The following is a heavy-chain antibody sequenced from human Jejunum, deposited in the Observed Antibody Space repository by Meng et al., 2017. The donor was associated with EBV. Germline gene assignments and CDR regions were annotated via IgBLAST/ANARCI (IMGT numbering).Heavy chain of an antibody. D-gene: IGHD3-3*01. CDR3: ARYGSGYFPALWY. CDR1: GDPINISHW. Sequence: QQSGPGRGSPSGTLSLACPVSGDPINISHWWSWVRQPPGKGLEWIGEIYHSGSTNYNPSLKSRVTISVDKSKNQFSLKLSSVTAADTAVYYCARYGSGYFPALWYWGQGTLVTVSS. J-gene: IGHJ4*02. V-gene: IGHV4-4*02. CDR2: IYHSGST.